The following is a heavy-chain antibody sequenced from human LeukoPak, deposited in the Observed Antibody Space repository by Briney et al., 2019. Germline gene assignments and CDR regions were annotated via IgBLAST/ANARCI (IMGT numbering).Heavy chain of an antibody. J-gene: IGHJ4*02. V-gene: IGHV3-23*01. Sequence: GGSLRLSCAASGFTFNSYAMSLVRQAPGKGLEWVSAIGGSGSSTYYTDSVKGRFTISRDNSKNTLYLQMNSLRAEDTAVYYCARDHPGGYDPNFDYWGQGTLVTVSS. CDR1: GFTFNSYA. D-gene: IGHD5-12*01. CDR2: IGGSGSST. CDR3: ARDHPGGYDPNFDY.